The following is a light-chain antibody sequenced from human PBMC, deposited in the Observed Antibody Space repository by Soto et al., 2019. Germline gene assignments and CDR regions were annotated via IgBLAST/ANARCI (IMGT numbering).Light chain of an antibody. Sequence: DIQMTQSPSTLSASVGDRVTITCRASQSISSWLAWYQQKPGQAPKLLIYKASTLQSGGPSRFSGSGSGTEFTIAISSLQPDDSATYYCQQYNVNWTFGQGTKVEIK. CDR1: QSISSW. CDR3: QQYNVNWT. CDR2: KAS. J-gene: IGKJ1*01. V-gene: IGKV1-5*03.